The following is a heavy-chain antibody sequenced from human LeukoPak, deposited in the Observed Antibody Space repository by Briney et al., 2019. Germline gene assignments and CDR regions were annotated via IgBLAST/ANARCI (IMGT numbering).Heavy chain of an antibody. J-gene: IGHJ5*02. CDR2: IIPIFGTA. V-gene: IGHV1-69*05. CDR3: ARQSAVGTAWFDP. D-gene: IGHD6-13*01. Sequence: SVKVSCKASGGTFSSNAISWVRQAPGQGLEWVGGIIPIFGTANYAQKFQGRVTITTDESTSTAYMELSSLRSEDTAVYYRARQSAVGTAWFDPWGQGTLVTVSS. CDR1: GGTFSSNA.